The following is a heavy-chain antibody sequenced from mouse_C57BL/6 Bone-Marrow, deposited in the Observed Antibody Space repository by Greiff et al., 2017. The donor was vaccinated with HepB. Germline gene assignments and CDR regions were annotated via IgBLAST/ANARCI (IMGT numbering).Heavy chain of an antibody. Sequence: VQRVESGAELVRPGASVKLSCKASGYTFTDYYINWVKQRPGQGLEWIARIYPGSGNTYYNEKFKGKATLTAEKSSSTAYMQLSSLTSEDSAVYFCARSGYYGSSYRNYFDYWGQGTTLTVSS. CDR1: GYTFTDYY. CDR3: ARSGYYGSSYRNYFDY. CDR2: IYPGSGNT. J-gene: IGHJ2*01. D-gene: IGHD1-1*01. V-gene: IGHV1-76*01.